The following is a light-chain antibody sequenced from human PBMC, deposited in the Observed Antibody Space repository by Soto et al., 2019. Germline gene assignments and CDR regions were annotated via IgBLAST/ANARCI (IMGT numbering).Light chain of an antibody. CDR1: QTISSW. J-gene: IGKJ1*01. V-gene: IGKV1-5*01. CDR2: DAS. Sequence: DIQMTQSPSTLSASVGDRVTITCRASQTISSWLAWYQQKPGKAPKLLIYDASTLESGVPSRFSGSASGTQFTLTVTSPQTNDSPTYSCQQYNSYWTFGQGTKVEIK. CDR3: QQYNSYWT.